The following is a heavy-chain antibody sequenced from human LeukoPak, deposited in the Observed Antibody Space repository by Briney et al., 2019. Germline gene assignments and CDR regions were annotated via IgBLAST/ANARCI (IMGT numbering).Heavy chain of an antibody. CDR3: ARVHYYDSSGYPFDY. Sequence: ASVKVSCKASGYTFTGYSMHWVRQAPGHGLEWMGWINPNSGGTNYAQKFQGRVTMTRDTSISTAYMELRSMRSDATAVYYCARVHYYDSSGYPFDYWGQGTLVTVSS. CDR2: INPNSGGT. D-gene: IGHD3-22*01. CDR1: GYTFTGYS. V-gene: IGHV1-2*02. J-gene: IGHJ4*02.